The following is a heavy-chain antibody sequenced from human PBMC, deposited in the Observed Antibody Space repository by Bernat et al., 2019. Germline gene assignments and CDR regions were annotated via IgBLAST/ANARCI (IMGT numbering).Heavy chain of an antibody. V-gene: IGHV1-69*17. J-gene: IGHJ4*02. Sequence: QVQLVQSGAEVKKPGSSLKVSCKASGGTFSSYAISWVRQAPGQGLEWMGGIITIFGIANYAQKFQGRGTITADKSTSTAYMELSSLRSEDTAVYYCATGLSDLGELSCFDYWGQGTLVTVSS. CDR3: ATGLSDLGELSCFDY. CDR2: IITIFGIA. D-gene: IGHD3-16*02. CDR1: GGTFSSYA.